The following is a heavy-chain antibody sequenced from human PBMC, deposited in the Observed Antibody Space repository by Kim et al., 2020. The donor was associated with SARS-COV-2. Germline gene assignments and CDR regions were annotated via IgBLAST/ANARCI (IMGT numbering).Heavy chain of an antibody. CDR3: AGICGTTSCSDDY. D-gene: IGHD2-2*01. Sequence: CAASVSGRFTPSRDHPKSTVYLQMNSLRAEDTAVYYCAGICGTTSCSDDYWGQGTLVTVSS. V-gene: IGHV3-23*01. J-gene: IGHJ4*02.